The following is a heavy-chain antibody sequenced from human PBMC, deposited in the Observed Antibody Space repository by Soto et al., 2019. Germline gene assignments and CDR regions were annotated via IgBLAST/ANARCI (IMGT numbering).Heavy chain of an antibody. CDR3: AKDGWAGWYFDL. Sequence: EVQLLESGGGLVQPGGSLRLSCAASGFTFSSYAMSWVRQAPGKGLEWVSAISGSGGSTYYADSVKGRFTISRDNSKNTLYLQVNSLRAEDTAVYYCAKDGWAGWYFDLWGRGTLVTVSS. CDR1: GFTFSSYA. V-gene: IGHV3-23*01. J-gene: IGHJ2*01. CDR2: ISGSGGST. D-gene: IGHD1-26*01.